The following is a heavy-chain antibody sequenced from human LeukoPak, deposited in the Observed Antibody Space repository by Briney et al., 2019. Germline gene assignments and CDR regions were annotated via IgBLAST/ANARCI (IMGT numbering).Heavy chain of an antibody. V-gene: IGHV4-34*01. CDR3: ARHEGMVAASFDY. Sequence: SETLSLTCAVYGGSFSGYYWSWIRQPPGKGLEWIGEINHSGSTNYNPSLKSRVTISADTSNNLFSLKLTSVTAADTAVYYCARHEGMVAASFDYWGQGTLVTVSS. D-gene: IGHD2-15*01. J-gene: IGHJ4*02. CDR1: GGSFSGYY. CDR2: INHSGST.